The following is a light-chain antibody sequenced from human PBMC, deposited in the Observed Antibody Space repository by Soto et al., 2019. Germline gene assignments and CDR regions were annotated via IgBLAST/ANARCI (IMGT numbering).Light chain of an antibody. V-gene: IGLV2-11*01. CDR3: CSYAGSYTHYV. Sequence: QSALTQPRSVSGSPGQSVTISCTGTSSDVGGYNYVSWYQQYPGKAPKVMIYAVTKRPSGVPDRISGSKSGNTASLTISGFQAEDEADYYCCSYAGSYTHYVFGTGTKVTV. CDR1: SSDVGGYNY. J-gene: IGLJ1*01. CDR2: AVT.